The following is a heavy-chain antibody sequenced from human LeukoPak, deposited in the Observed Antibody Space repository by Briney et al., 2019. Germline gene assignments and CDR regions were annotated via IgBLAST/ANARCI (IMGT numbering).Heavy chain of an antibody. CDR2: ISGSGGST. J-gene: IGHJ4*02. Sequence: PGGSLRLSCAASGFTFSSYAMGWVRQAPGKGLEWVSAISGSGGSTYYADSVKGRFTISRDNAKNSLYLQMSSLRAEDTAVYYCARDRDGGNSGAYDYWGQGTLVTVSS. CDR3: ARDRDGGNSGAYDY. V-gene: IGHV3-23*01. D-gene: IGHD4-23*01. CDR1: GFTFSSYA.